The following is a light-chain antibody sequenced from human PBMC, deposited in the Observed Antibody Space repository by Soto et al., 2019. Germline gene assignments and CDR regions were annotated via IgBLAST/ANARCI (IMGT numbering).Light chain of an antibody. V-gene: IGKV3-11*01. CDR1: QSVSSY. J-gene: IGKJ5*01. Sequence: NVLTQSPGTLSLSPGERATLSCRASQSVSSYLAWYQQKPGQAPRLLIYDASNRATGIPARFSGSGSGTDFTLTISSLEPEDFAVYYCQQRSNWPPITFGQGTRREIK. CDR3: QQRSNWPPIT. CDR2: DAS.